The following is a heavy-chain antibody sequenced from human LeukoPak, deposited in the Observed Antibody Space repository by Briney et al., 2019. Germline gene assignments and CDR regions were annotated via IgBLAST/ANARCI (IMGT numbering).Heavy chain of an antibody. CDR1: GGSFSGYY. CDR3: AKGRGALYGSGSYRYYNYYGMDV. Sequence: SETLSLTCAVYGGSFSGYYWSWIRQPPGKGLEWIGEINHSGSTNYNPSLKSRVTISVDTSKNQFSLKLSSVTAADTAVYYCAKGRGALYGSGSYRYYNYYGMDVWGKGTTVTVSS. J-gene: IGHJ6*04. CDR2: INHSGST. D-gene: IGHD3-10*01. V-gene: IGHV4-34*01.